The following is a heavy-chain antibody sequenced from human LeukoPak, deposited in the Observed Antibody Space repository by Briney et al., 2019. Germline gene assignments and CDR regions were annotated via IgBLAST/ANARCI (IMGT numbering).Heavy chain of an antibody. Sequence: GGSLRLSCAASGFTFDDYPMHWVRHAPGKGLEWVGVISYDGNNKDYADSVKGRFTISRDNSKNTLSLQMNSLRAEDTAAYYCARGPPTTMTKRYLGLFDPWGQGTLVTVAS. CDR3: ARGPPTTMTKRYLGLFDP. CDR2: ISYDGNNK. D-gene: IGHD4-17*01. CDR1: GFTFDDYP. J-gene: IGHJ5*02. V-gene: IGHV3-30*03.